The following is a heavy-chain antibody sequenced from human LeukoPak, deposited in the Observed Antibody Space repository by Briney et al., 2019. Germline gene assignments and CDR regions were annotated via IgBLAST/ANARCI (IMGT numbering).Heavy chain of an antibody. J-gene: IGHJ6*02. Sequence: PGGSLRLSCAASGFTFSSYSMNWVRQAPGKGLEWVSYISSSSSTIYYADSVKGRFTIPRDNAKNSLYLQMNSLRAEDTAVYYCARAPDIVVVPAAIVSDYYYGMDVWGQGTTVTVSS. CDR3: ARAPDIVVVPAAIVSDYYYGMDV. CDR1: GFTFSSYS. D-gene: IGHD2-2*02. CDR2: ISSSSSTI. V-gene: IGHV3-48*01.